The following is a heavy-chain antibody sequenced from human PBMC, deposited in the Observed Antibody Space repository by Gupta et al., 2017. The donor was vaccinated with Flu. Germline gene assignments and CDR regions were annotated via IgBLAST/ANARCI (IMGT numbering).Heavy chain of an antibody. CDR3: ATRGYCSSTSCYRGYYYYGMDV. V-gene: IGHV1-69*02. CDR1: GGTFSSYT. CDR2: IIPILGIA. D-gene: IGHD2-2*02. J-gene: IGHJ6*02. Sequence: QIQLAQSAAAVKKPGSSVKFSCKSCGGTFSSYTLSWVRQGPGQRLEWMGRIIPILGIANYAQKFQGRVTITADKSTSTGYMELSSLRSEDTAVYYCATRGYCSSTSCYRGYYYYGMDVWGQGTTVTVSS.